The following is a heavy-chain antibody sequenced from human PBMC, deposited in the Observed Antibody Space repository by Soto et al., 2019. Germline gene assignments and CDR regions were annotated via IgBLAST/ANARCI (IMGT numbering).Heavy chain of an antibody. Sequence: QVQLQESGPGLVKPSQTLSLTCTVSGGSISSRTSYWSWIRQHPGKGLEWIGYIYYGGDSFYNPSLKSLVTKAICRSGNRFSLKLNFGTAGETAVYLGGREGGGGVDCWGQGTLVTVAS. CDR1: GGSISSRTSY. D-gene: IGHD3-16*01. J-gene: IGHJ4*02. CDR2: IYYGGDS. CDR3: GREGGGGVDC. V-gene: IGHV4-31*01.